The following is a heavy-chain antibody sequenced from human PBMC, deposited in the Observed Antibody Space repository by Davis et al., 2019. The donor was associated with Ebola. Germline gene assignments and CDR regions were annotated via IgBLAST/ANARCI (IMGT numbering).Heavy chain of an antibody. J-gene: IGHJ4*02. Sequence: PSETLSLTCTVSGVSISRHYWSWIRQPPGKRLEWIGSIYYTGNAYYNSSLASRATISVDTSKNQFPLKLTSVTAADTAMYYCSERGSSVWGQGTLVTVSS. V-gene: IGHV4-59*03. CDR2: IYYTGNA. D-gene: IGHD3-10*01. CDR3: SERGSSV. CDR1: GVSISRHY.